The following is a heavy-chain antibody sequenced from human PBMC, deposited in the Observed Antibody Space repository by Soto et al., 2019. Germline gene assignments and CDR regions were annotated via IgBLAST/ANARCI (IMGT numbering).Heavy chain of an antibody. CDR3: ARALRDYYDSSGYPLDY. V-gene: IGHV3-33*01. CDR1: GFTFSSYG. Sequence: GGSLRLSCAASGFTFSSYGMHWVRQAPGKGLEWVAVIWYDGSNKYYADSVKGRFTISRDNSKNTLYLQMNSLRAEDTAVYYCARALRDYYDSSGYPLDYWGQGTLVTVSS. D-gene: IGHD3-22*01. CDR2: IWYDGSNK. J-gene: IGHJ4*02.